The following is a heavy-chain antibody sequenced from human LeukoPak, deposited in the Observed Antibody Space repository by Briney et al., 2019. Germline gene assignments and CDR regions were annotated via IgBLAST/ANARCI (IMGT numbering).Heavy chain of an antibody. D-gene: IGHD6-19*01. J-gene: IGHJ4*02. CDR2: INHSGST. V-gene: IGHV4-34*01. CDR1: GGSFSGYY. CDR3: ARVSIAVAGRAGIFDY. Sequence: SETLSLTCAVYGGSFSGYYWSWIRQPPGKGLEWIGEINHSGSTNYNPSLKSRVTISVDTSKNQFSLKLSSVTAADTAVYYCARVSIAVAGRAGIFDYWGQGTLVTVSS.